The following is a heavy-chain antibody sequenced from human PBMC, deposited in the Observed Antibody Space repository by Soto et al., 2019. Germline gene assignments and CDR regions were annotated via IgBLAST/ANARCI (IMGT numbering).Heavy chain of an antibody. CDR3: ARDISLCITILEGGIDV. Sequence: GGSLLLPWAGSALIPSTYAMNWARQLPGKGLEWVSSISSSSSYIYYADSVKGRFTISRDNAKNSLYLQMNSLRAEDTAVYYCARDISLCITILEGGIDVCGQRTTVTVS. V-gene: IGHV3-21*01. CDR2: ISSSSSYI. J-gene: IGHJ6*02. CDR1: ALIPSTYA. D-gene: IGHD3-3*01.